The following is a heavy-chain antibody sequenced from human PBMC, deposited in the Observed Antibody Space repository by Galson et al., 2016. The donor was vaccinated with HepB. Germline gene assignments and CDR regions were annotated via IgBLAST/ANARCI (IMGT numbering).Heavy chain of an antibody. CDR2: IYYSGST. J-gene: IGHJ4*02. D-gene: IGHD1-1*01. V-gene: IGHV4-39*01. CDR3: ARAGLTTDASFDS. Sequence: SETLSLTCTVSGGSISSSSYYWGWIRQPPGKGLEWIGSIYYSGSTYYNPSLKSRVTISVDTSKNQFSLKLSSVTAADTAVHYCARAGLTTDASFDSWGQGTLVAVSS. CDR1: GGSISSSSYY.